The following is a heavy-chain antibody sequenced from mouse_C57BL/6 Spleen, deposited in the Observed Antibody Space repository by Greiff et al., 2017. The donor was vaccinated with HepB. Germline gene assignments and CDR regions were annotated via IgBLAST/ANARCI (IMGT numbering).Heavy chain of an antibody. CDR3: ARFEDSSGYWYFDV. V-gene: IGHV1-54*01. CDR1: GYAFTNYL. Sequence: VQLQESGAELVRPGTSVKVSCKASGYAFTNYLIEWVKQRPGQGLEWIGVINPGSGGTNYNEKFKGKATLTADKSSSTAYMQLSSLTSEDSAVYFCARFEDSSGYWYFDVWGTGTTVTVSS. D-gene: IGHD3-2*02. J-gene: IGHJ1*03. CDR2: INPGSGGT.